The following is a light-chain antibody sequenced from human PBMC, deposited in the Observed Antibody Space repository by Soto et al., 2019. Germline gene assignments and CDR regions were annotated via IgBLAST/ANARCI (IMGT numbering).Light chain of an antibody. J-gene: IGKJ5*01. CDR2: DAS. Sequence: EIVLTQSPATLSLSPGERATLSCRASQSVSSYLAWYQQRPGQAPRLLIYDASNRATGVPARFSGSGSGTDFTLTISSLEPEYFAVYYCQQRSSWPPTFGQGTRLEIK. CDR3: QQRSSWPPT. CDR1: QSVSSY. V-gene: IGKV3-11*01.